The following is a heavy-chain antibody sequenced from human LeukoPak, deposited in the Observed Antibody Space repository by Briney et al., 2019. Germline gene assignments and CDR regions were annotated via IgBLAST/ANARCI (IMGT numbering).Heavy chain of an antibody. Sequence: ASVKVSCKASGGTFSSYAISWVRQAPGQGLEWMGRIIPIFGTANYAQKFQGRVTITTDESTSTAYMELSSLRSEDTAVYYCASLCGGDSYFDYWGQGTLVTVSS. CDR1: GGTFSSYA. CDR2: IIPIFGTA. J-gene: IGHJ4*02. CDR3: ASLCGGDSYFDY. D-gene: IGHD2-21*02. V-gene: IGHV1-69*05.